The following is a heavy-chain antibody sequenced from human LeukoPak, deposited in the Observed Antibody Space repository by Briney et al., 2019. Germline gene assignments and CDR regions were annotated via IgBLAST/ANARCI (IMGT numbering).Heavy chain of an antibody. CDR3: ARTVIYCSGGSCYSHVAFDI. CDR2: ISSSSSYL. D-gene: IGHD2-15*01. Sequence: GGSLRLSCAASGFTLSNYNMNWVRQAPGKGLEWVSSISSSSSYLFFADSVKGRFTISRDNAKNSLYLQMNSLRAEDTAVYYCARTVIYCSGGSCYSHVAFDIWGQGTMVTVSS. CDR1: GFTLSNYN. V-gene: IGHV3-21*01. J-gene: IGHJ3*02.